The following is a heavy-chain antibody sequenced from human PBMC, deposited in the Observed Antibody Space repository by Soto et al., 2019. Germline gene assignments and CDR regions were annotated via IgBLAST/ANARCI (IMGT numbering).Heavy chain of an antibody. CDR3: EGGRGQQLAC. CDR2: LIPLFGTT. Sequence: QVQLVQSGAEVKKPGSSVKVSCKASGGTVSSYPISWVRQAPGQGLEWMGGLIPLFGTTHYAQKFQGRVTITGDESTSTAYMVLSRLRSEDTGRYYCEGGRGQQLACWGRGTMITVSS. J-gene: IGHJ4*02. V-gene: IGHV1-69*12. CDR1: GGTVSSYP. D-gene: IGHD6-13*01.